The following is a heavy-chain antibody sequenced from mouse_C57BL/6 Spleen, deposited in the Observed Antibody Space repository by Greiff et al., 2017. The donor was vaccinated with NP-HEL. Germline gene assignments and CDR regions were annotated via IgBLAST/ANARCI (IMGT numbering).Heavy chain of an antibody. J-gene: IGHJ1*03. CDR2: IDPSDSET. CDR1: GYTFTSYW. V-gene: IGHV1-52*01. CDR3: ARLSRDWYFDV. Sequence: VQLQESGAELVRPGSSVKLSCKASGYTFTSYWMHWVKQRPIQGLEWIGNIDPSDSETHYNQKFKDKATLTVDKSSSTAYMQLSSLTSEDSAVYYCARLSRDWYFDVWGTGTTVTVSS.